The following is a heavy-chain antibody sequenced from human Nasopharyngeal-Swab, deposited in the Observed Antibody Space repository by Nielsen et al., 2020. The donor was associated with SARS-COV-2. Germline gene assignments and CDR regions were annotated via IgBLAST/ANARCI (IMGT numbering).Heavy chain of an antibody. J-gene: IGHJ3*02. Sequence: WIRQPPGKGLEWIGYTYYSGSTNYNPSLKSRVTISVDTSKNQFSLKLSSVTAADTAVYYCARDGLFGDSAFDIWGQGTMVTVSS. CDR2: TYYSGST. D-gene: IGHD3-10*01. CDR3: ARDGLFGDSAFDI. V-gene: IGHV4-59*01.